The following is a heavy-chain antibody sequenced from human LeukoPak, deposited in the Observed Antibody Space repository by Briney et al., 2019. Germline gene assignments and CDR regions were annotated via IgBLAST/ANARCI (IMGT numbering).Heavy chain of an antibody. CDR1: GVSISSYY. J-gene: IGHJ4*02. V-gene: IGHV4-59*01. CDR3: ATISSGWYHFDY. CDR2: IYYSGST. D-gene: IGHD6-19*01. Sequence: SETLSLTCTVSGVSISSYYWSWIRQPPGKGLEWIGYIYYSGSTNYNPSLKSRVTISVDTSKNQFSLKLSSVTAADTAVYYCATISSGWYHFDYWGQGTLVTVSS.